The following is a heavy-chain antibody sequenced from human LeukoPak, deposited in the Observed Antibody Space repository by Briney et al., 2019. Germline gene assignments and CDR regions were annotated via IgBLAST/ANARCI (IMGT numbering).Heavy chain of an antibody. CDR3: TRTIPPAH. V-gene: IGHV3-53*01. D-gene: IGHD5-24*01. CDR2: IYRSGGT. J-gene: IGHJ4*02. Sequence: GGSLRLSRAASGFKFSDAWMTWVRQAPGKGLDWVSVIYRSGGTYFADSVRGRFTISRDDSKNTVSLQMNSLRAEDTAVYYCTRTIPPAHWGQGTLVTVSS. CDR1: GFKFSDAW.